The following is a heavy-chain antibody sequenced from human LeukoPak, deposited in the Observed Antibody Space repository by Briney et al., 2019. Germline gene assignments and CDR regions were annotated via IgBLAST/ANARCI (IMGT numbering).Heavy chain of an antibody. Sequence: SETLSLTCTVSGGSISSYYWSWIRQPPGKGLEWIGYIYYSGSTNYNPSLKSRVTISVDTSKNQFSLKLSSVTAADMAVYYCARLYSSSWYVDYWGQGTLVTVSS. CDR3: ARLYSSSWYVDY. CDR1: GGSISSYY. J-gene: IGHJ4*02. CDR2: IYYSGST. D-gene: IGHD6-13*01. V-gene: IGHV4-59*01.